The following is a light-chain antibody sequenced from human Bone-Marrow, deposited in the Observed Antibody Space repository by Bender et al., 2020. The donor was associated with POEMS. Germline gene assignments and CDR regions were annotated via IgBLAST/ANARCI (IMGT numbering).Light chain of an antibody. CDR3: CSYSSTSTLV. CDR2: EST. J-gene: IGLJ3*02. V-gene: IGLV2-23*01. Sequence: QSALTQPASVSGSPGQSITISCTGTNSDVGGYNYVSWYQQHPGKAPKLMIFESTKRPSGISNRFSGSKSGNTASLTISGLQAEDEADYYCCSYSSTSTLVFGGGTKLTVL. CDR1: NSDVGGYNY.